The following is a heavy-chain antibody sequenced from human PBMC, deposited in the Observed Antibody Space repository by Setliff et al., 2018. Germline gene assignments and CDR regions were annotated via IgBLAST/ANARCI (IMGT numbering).Heavy chain of an antibody. CDR2: ISSYTGKT. V-gene: IGHV1-18*01. J-gene: IGHJ4*02. Sequence: EASVKVSCKTSGYTFNDYGITWVRQVPGQGLEWMGWISSYTGKTYYAEKLQGRVTLTTDTSTSTAYLDLRSLESDDTAVYYCSRLVRFCIRTSCQRLSGGEFWGQGTLVTVSS. D-gene: IGHD2-2*01. CDR3: SRLVRFCIRTSCQRLSGGEF. CDR1: GYTFNDYG.